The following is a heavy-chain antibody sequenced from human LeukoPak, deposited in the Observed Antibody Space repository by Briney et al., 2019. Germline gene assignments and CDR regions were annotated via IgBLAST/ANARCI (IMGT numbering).Heavy chain of an antibody. CDR2: ISGSGGNT. CDR3: AKDGYPNSAGTTYFDY. CDR1: GFTVSSNY. V-gene: IGHV3-23*01. J-gene: IGHJ4*02. D-gene: IGHD1-7*01. Sequence: PGGSLGLSCAASGFTVSSNYMSWVRQAPGKGLEWVSVISGSGGNTYYADSVKGRFTISRDNSKNTLYLQMNSLRAEDTAVYYCAKDGYPNSAGTTYFDYWGQGTLVTVSS.